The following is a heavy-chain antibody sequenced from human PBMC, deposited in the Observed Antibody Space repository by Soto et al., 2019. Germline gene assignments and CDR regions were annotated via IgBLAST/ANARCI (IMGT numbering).Heavy chain of an antibody. CDR1: GFTFSSYA. V-gene: IGHV3-23*01. D-gene: IGHD3-3*01. Sequence: EVQLLESGGGLVQPGGSLRLSCAASGFTFSSYAMSWVRQAPGKGLEWVSAISGSGGSTYYADSVKGRFTISRDNSKNTLYLQMNSLRAEDTAVYYCAKAAGDFWSGYLSFDYWGQGTLVTVSS. J-gene: IGHJ4*02. CDR2: ISGSGGST. CDR3: AKAAGDFWSGYLSFDY.